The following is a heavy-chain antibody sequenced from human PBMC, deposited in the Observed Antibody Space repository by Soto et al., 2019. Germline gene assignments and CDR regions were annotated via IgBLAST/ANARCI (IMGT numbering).Heavy chain of an antibody. J-gene: IGHJ5*02. V-gene: IGHV4-4*02. CDR2: IYHSGST. D-gene: IGHD3-9*01. Sequence: QVQLQESGPGLVKPSGTLSLTCAVSSGSISSSNWWSWVRQPPGKGLEWIGEIYHSGSTNYNPSLKSRVTISVDKSKNQFSLKLSSVTAADTAVYYCARVTKYYDILTGYGSYGNWFDPWGQGTLFTVSS. CDR1: SGSISSSNW. CDR3: ARVTKYYDILTGYGSYGNWFDP.